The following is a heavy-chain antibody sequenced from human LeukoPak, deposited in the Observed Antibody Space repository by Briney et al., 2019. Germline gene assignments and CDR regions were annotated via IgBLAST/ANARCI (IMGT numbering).Heavy chain of an antibody. V-gene: IGHV4-4*07. CDR2: IYTSGST. CDR3: ARDSFFRSSSGWFDP. J-gene: IGHJ5*02. Sequence: PSETLSLTCTVSGGSISSYHWSWIRQPAGKGLEWIGRIYTSGSTNYNPSLKSRVTMSVDTSKSQFSLKLSSVTAADTAVYYCARDSFFRSSSGWFDPWGQGTLVTVSS. D-gene: IGHD6-6*01. CDR1: GGSISSYH.